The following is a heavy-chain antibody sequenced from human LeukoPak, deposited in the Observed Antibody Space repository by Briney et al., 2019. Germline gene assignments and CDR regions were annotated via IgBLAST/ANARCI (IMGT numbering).Heavy chain of an antibody. Sequence: GGSLRLSCAASGFTFSSYSMNWVRQAPGKGLEWVSSISSSSSHIYYADTVKGRFTISRDNAKNSLYLQMNSLRAEDTAVYYCATRDGYKWGFDPWGQGTLVTVSS. V-gene: IGHV3-21*01. CDR3: ATRDGYKWGFDP. CDR2: ISSSSSHI. J-gene: IGHJ5*02. CDR1: GFTFSSYS. D-gene: IGHD5-24*01.